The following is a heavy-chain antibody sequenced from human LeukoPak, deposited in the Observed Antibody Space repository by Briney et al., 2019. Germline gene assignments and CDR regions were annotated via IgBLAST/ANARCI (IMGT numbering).Heavy chain of an antibody. Sequence: GGSLRLSCAASGFTFSSYAMHWVRQAPGKGLDWAAVISSDGNTQYYADSVKGRFTISRDNSNNTLYLQMNSLRADDTAIYYCARVGYCSSTSCYGNWFDPWGQGTLVTVSS. CDR1: GFTFSSYA. CDR3: ARVGYCSSTSCYGNWFDP. CDR2: ISSDGNTQ. V-gene: IGHV3-30-3*01. D-gene: IGHD2-2*01. J-gene: IGHJ5*02.